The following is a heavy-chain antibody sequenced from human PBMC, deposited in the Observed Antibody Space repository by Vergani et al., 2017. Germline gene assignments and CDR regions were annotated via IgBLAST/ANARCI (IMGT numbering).Heavy chain of an antibody. J-gene: IGHJ4*02. CDR1: GFPLSRHW. Sequence: EVQLVESGGGLVQPGGFLRLLREAFGFPLSRHWMSLVRRAPGKGPEWVANIKQDGCWKYSVDSVKGRFTISRDNAKNSLDLQMNSLRAEGTAVYYCARDSTVKSGDYWGQGTLVTVSS. CDR2: IKQDGCWK. V-gene: IGHV3-7*03. CDR3: ARDSTVKSGDY. D-gene: IGHD4-17*01.